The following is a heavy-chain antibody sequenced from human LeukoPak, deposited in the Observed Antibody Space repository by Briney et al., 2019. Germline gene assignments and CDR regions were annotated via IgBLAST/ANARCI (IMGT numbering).Heavy chain of an antibody. V-gene: IGHV1-69*13. J-gene: IGHJ4*02. CDR2: IIPIFGTA. CDR1: GGTFSSYA. D-gene: IGHD5-18*01. CDR3: ASLSSTRGYRDY. Sequence: ASVKVSRKASGGTFSSYAISWVRQAPGQGLEWMGGIIPIFGTANYAQKFQGRVTITADESTSTAYMELSSLRSEDTAVYYCASLSSTRGYRDYWGQGTLVTVSS.